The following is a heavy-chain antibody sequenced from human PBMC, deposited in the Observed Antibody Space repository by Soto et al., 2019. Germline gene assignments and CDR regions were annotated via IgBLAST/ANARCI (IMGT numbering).Heavy chain of an antibody. Sequence: EVQLVESGGGLVQPGGSLRLSCTASRFSFISYWMSWVRHVPGKGLEWVANINEDGSQKYYVDSVKGRFTISGDNAKNSLFLQMNGLRVEDTAVYYCARDGFGGYLDSWGQGTLVTVSS. CDR1: RFSFISYW. V-gene: IGHV3-7*04. CDR2: INEDGSQK. D-gene: IGHD2-15*01. CDR3: ARDGFGGYLDS. J-gene: IGHJ4*02.